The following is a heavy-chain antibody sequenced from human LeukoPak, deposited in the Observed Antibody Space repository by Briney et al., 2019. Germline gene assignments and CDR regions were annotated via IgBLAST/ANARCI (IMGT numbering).Heavy chain of an antibody. Sequence: GGSLRLSCAASGLTFSSYAMRWVRQAPGKGLEWVSAISGNAGDTYYRDSVEGRVTIRREHSKHPLYPQMHSLRGEDTAVYYCAKWETPGIEADVTHLDYWGQGTLVTVSS. CDR3: AKWETPGIEADVTHLDY. CDR1: GLTFSSYA. D-gene: IGHD6-13*01. CDR2: ISGNAGDT. V-gene: IGHV3-23*01. J-gene: IGHJ4*02.